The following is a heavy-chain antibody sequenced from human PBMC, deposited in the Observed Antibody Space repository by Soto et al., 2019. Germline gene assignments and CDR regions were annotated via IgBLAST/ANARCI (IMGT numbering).Heavy chain of an antibody. CDR1: GGTFSSYT. CDR3: ARGLGEYQLLLDY. V-gene: IGHV1-69*02. CDR2: IIPILGIA. D-gene: IGHD2-2*01. Sequence: QVQLVQSGAEVKKPGSSVKVSCKASGGTFSSYTISWVRQAPGQGLEWMGRIIPILGIANYAQKFQGRVTITADKSTSTAYRELSSLRSEDTAVYYCARGLGEYQLLLDYWGQGTLVTVSS. J-gene: IGHJ4*02.